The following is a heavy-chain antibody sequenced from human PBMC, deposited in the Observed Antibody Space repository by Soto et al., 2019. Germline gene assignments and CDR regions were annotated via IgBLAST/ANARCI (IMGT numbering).Heavy chain of an antibody. V-gene: IGHV4-30-4*01. D-gene: IGHD5-18*01. J-gene: IGHJ6*02. CDR1: GGSISSGDYY. CDR3: ARFDTAMGGMDV. Sequence: QVQLQESGPGLVKPSQILSLTCTVSGGSISSGDYYWSWIRQPPGKGLEWIGYIYYRGSTYYNPSLRSRVTISVDTSKNQFSRKLSSVTAADTAVYYCARFDTAMGGMDVWGQGTTVTVSS. CDR2: IYYRGST.